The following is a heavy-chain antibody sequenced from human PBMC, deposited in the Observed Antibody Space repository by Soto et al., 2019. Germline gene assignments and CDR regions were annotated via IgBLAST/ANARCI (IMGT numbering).Heavy chain of an antibody. Sequence: AESLSLTCTVSGGSVSSYYWGWIRQSPGKGLEWMGYIYYSGSTKYKPSLKSRVTISVDTSKNQFSLKVSSATAADFAVYYCARHSNRNYGLYYFDYWGLGALVTVSS. J-gene: IGHJ4*02. CDR3: ARHSNRNYGLYYFDY. CDR2: IYYSGST. D-gene: IGHD4-4*01. V-gene: IGHV4-59*08. CDR1: GGSVSSYY.